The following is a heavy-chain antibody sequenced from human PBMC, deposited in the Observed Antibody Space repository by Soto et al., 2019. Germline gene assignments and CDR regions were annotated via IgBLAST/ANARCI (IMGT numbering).Heavy chain of an antibody. Sequence: PSETLSLPCAVFGGSFRGYYWSWIRQPPGRGLEWIGEVNHSGNTNYNPSLKSRVTISVDTSKNQFSLKLSSVTAADTAVYYCARAQSIRGVIIVPYYFDYWGQGTLVTVSS. CDR1: GGSFRGYY. D-gene: IGHD3-10*01. J-gene: IGHJ4*02. CDR2: VNHSGNT. CDR3: ARAQSIRGVIIVPYYFDY. V-gene: IGHV4-34*01.